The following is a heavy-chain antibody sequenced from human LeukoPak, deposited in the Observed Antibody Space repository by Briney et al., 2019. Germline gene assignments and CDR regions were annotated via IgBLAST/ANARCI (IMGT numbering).Heavy chain of an antibody. V-gene: IGHV3-21*01. CDR2: ISSSSSYI. Sequence: SGGSLRLSCAASGFTFSSYSMNWVRQAPGKGLEWVSFISSSSSYIYYADSVKGRFTISRDNAKNSLYLQMNSLRAEDTAVYYCARDRGDIVVVVAAYLNWFDPWGQGTLVTVSS. J-gene: IGHJ5*02. CDR3: ARDRGDIVVVVAAYLNWFDP. CDR1: GFTFSSYS. D-gene: IGHD2-15*01.